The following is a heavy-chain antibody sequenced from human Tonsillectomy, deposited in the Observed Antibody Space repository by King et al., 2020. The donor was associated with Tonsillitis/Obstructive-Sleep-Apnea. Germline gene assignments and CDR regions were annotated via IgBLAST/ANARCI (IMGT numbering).Heavy chain of an antibody. CDR3: AREGKEGYYDFWSAYFDY. CDR1: GGSFSDYY. V-gene: IGHV4-34*01. Sequence: VQLQQWGAGLLKPSETLSLTCAVYGGSFSDYYWSWIRQPPGKGLEWIGEINHSGSTNYNPSFKRRVTISVDTSTNQFSLKLSSVTSADTAVYYFAREGKEGYYDFWSAYFDYWGQGTLSPSPQ. CDR2: INHSGST. D-gene: IGHD3-3*01. J-gene: IGHJ4*02.